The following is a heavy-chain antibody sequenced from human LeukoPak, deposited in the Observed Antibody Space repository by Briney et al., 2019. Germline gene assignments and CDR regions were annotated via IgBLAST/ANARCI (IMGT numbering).Heavy chain of an antibody. Sequence: LETLSLTCTVSGGSISSYYWSWIRQPPGKGLGWIGYIYYSGSTNYNPSLKSRVTISVDTSKNQFSLKLSSVTAADTAVYYCARGSGWYLFDYWGQGTLVTVSS. CDR3: ARGSGWYLFDY. D-gene: IGHD6-19*01. CDR1: GGSISSYY. J-gene: IGHJ4*02. CDR2: IYYSGST. V-gene: IGHV4-59*01.